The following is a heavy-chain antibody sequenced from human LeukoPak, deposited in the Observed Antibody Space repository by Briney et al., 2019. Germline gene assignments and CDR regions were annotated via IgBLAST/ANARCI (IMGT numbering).Heavy chain of an antibody. V-gene: IGHV3-30-3*01. CDR1: GFTFSSYA. CDR3: ARDPGYCRSTTCYVRFDY. J-gene: IGHJ4*02. Sequence: GGSLRLSCAASGFTFSSYAMHWVRQAPGKGLEWVAFISHDGSNIYYADSVKGRFSISRDNSRNTVNLQMSSLRTEDTAVYYCARDPGYCRSTTCYVRFDYWGQGTLVTVFS. CDR2: ISHDGSNI. D-gene: IGHD2-2*01.